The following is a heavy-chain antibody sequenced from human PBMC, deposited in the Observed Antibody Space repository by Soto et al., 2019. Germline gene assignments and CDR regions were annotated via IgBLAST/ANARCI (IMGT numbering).Heavy chain of an antibody. V-gene: IGHV3-74*01. J-gene: IGHJ4*02. CDR1: GFTFSSYW. Sequence: GGSLRLSCAASGFTFSSYWMHWVRQAPGKGLVWVSRINSDGSSTSYADSVKGRFTISRDNAKNTLYLQMNSLRAEDTAVYYCARDADIWGSYRPTYFDYWGQGTLVTVSS. CDR3: ARDADIWGSYRPTYFDY. D-gene: IGHD3-16*02. CDR2: INSDGSST.